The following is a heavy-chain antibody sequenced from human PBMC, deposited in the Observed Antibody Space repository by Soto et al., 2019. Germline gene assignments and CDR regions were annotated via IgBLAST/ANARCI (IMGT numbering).Heavy chain of an antibody. CDR1: GDSISSYY. CDR3: ARSGYCSGGSCYGLVTAPDGMDV. Sequence: PSETLSLTCPVSGDSISSYYWSWIRQPPGKGLEWIGYIYYTGDTNYNPSLKRRVTISVDTSKNQFSLKLSSVTAADTAVYYCARSGYCSGGSCYGLVTAPDGMDVWGQGTTVTVSS. J-gene: IGHJ6*02. CDR2: IYYTGDT. V-gene: IGHV4-59*12. D-gene: IGHD2-15*01.